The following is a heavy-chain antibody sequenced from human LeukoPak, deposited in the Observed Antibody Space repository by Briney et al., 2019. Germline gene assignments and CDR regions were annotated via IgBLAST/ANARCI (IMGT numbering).Heavy chain of an antibody. CDR1: GFTVGSNY. V-gene: IGHV3-66*01. CDR3: ADPGPFCSGWLDAFDV. J-gene: IGHJ3*01. CDR2: LYSGGTT. Sequence: PGGSLRLSCAASGFTVGSNYVTWVRQAPRMGLEWVSILYSGGTTYYADSVKGRFTISRDKSQNTVYLQMNSLRVEDTAVYFCADPGPFCSGWLDAFDVWGQGTMLTVSS. D-gene: IGHD6-19*01.